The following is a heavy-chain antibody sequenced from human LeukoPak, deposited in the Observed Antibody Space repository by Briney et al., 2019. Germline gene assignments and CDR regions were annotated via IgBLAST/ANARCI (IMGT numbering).Heavy chain of an antibody. J-gene: IGHJ6*02. CDR3: AAPILNYDFDYYGMDV. V-gene: IGHV1-58*02. CDR1: GFTFTSSA. CDR2: IVVGSGNT. D-gene: IGHD3-3*01. Sequence: SVKVSCKAFGFTFTSSAMQWVRQARGQRLEWIGWIVVGSGNTNYAQKFQERVTITRDMSTSTAYMELSSLRSEDTAVYYCAAPILNYDFDYYGMDVWGQGTTVTVSS.